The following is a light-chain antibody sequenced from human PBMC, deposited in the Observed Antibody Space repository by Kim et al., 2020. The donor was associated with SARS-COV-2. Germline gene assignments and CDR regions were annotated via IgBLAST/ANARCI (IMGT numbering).Light chain of an antibody. CDR2: AVS. Sequence: LSPGEGAPLSCRASQSVRTSIAWYQQRRGQSPRLLIYAVSNRATGIPARFSGSGSGTDFTLTISSLEPEDFAVYYCQQYSDWPQTFGQGTKVDIK. V-gene: IGKV3-11*01. CDR3: QQYSDWPQT. CDR1: QSVRTS. J-gene: IGKJ1*01.